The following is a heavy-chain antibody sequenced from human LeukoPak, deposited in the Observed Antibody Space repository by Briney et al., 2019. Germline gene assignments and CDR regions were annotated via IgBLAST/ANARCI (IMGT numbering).Heavy chain of an antibody. J-gene: IGHJ3*02. CDR3: ARDLDGYNLGNAFDI. Sequence: ASVKVSCKASGYTFTSYYMHWVRQAPGQGLEWMGIINPSGGSTSYAQKFQGRVTTTRDMSTSTVYMGLSSLRSEDRAVYYCARDLDGYNLGNAFDIWGQGTMVTVSS. D-gene: IGHD5-24*01. V-gene: IGHV1-46*01. CDR2: INPSGGST. CDR1: GYTFTSYY.